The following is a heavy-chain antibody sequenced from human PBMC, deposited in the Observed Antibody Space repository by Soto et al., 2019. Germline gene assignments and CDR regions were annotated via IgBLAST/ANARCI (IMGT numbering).Heavy chain of an antibody. Sequence: ASVKVSCKASGYTLTELSMHWVRQAPGKGLEWMGGFDPEDGETIYAQKFQGRVTMTEDTSTDTAYMELSSLRSEDTAVYYCATDLYYYDSESGPNYWGQGILVTVSS. D-gene: IGHD3-22*01. J-gene: IGHJ4*02. CDR3: ATDLYYYDSESGPNY. CDR2: FDPEDGET. V-gene: IGHV1-24*01. CDR1: GYTLTELS.